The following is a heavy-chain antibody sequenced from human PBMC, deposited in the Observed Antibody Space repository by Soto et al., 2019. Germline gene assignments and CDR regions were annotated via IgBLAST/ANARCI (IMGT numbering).Heavy chain of an antibody. D-gene: IGHD5-12*01. CDR3: ASVLGGYDKDYYYYYGMDV. CDR1: GGSFSGDY. V-gene: IGHV4-34*01. CDR2: INNSGST. J-gene: IGHJ6*02. Sequence: PSETLSLTCAVYGGSFSGDYWSWIRQPPGEGLEWIGEINNSGSTNYNPSRKSQVTISVDTSKNQFSLKLSSVTAADTAVYYCASVLGGYDKDYYYYYGMDVWGQGTTVTVSS.